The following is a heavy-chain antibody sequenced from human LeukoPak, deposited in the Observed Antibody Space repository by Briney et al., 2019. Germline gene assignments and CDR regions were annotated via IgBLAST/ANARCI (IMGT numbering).Heavy chain of an antibody. CDR1: GGSISSSSYY. CDR3: ARVDTAMAPTYYFDY. D-gene: IGHD5-18*01. V-gene: IGHV4-39*01. CDR2: IYYSGST. J-gene: IGHJ4*02. Sequence: ETLSLTCPVSGGSISSSSYYWGWIRQPPGKGLEWIGSIYYSGSTYYNPSLKSRVTISVDTSKNQFSLKLSSVTAADTAVYYCARVDTAMAPTYYFDYWGQGTLVTVSS.